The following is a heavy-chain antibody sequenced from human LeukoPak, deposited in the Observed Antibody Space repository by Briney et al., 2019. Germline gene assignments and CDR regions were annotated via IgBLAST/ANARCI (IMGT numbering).Heavy chain of an antibody. J-gene: IGHJ6*03. CDR3: ASGSGSYRTPYYYMDV. D-gene: IGHD3-10*01. CDR1: GFTFSDYY. V-gene: IGHV3-53*01. Sequence: GGSLRLSCAASGFTFSDYYMSWVRQAPGKGLEWVSVIYSGGSTYYADSVKGRFTISRDNSKNTLYLQMNSLRAEDTAVYYCASGSGSYRTPYYYMDVWGTGTTVTVSS. CDR2: IYSGGST.